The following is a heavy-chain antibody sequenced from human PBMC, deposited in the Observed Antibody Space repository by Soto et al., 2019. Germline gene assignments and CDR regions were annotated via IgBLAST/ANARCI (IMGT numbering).Heavy chain of an antibody. J-gene: IGHJ4*02. CDR1: GYTFTSYA. V-gene: IGHV1-3*01. CDR2: INAGNGNT. Sequence: ASVKVSCKASGYTFTSYAMHWVRQAPGQRLEWMGWINAGNGNTKYSQKFQGRVTITRDTSASTAYMELSSLRSEDTAVYYCARFPTEYYYDSSGYYFCYWGQGTRDTDSS. D-gene: IGHD3-22*01. CDR3: ARFPTEYYYDSSGYYFCY.